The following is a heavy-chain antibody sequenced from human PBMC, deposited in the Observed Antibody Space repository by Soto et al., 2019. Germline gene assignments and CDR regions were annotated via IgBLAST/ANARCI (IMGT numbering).Heavy chain of an antibody. J-gene: IGHJ4*02. CDR2: IYWDDDK. V-gene: IGHV2-5*02. CDR3: ARLVVAGITYYFHS. D-gene: IGHD2-15*01. Sequence: QITLKESGPTLVKPTQTLTLTCTFSGFSLSSSGVGVGWIRQPPGKALEWLTFIYWDDDKRYSPSLKSRLTVTKDTSKNQVVLTLPNMDPVDKATYYCARLVVAGITYYFHSWGQGPLLTASS. CDR1: GFSLSSSGVG.